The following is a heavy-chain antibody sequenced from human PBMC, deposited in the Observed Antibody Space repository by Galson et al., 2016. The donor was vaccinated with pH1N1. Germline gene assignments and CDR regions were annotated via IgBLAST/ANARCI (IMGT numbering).Heavy chain of an antibody. Sequence: PALVKPTQTLTLTCTFSGFSLSTSGVGVGWIRQPPGKALEWLAVIYWDADKRYSPPLKSRLTITKDTSKNQVVLITTNMHPVDTATYYCAHSPYGDYVLYFDPWGQGTLVTVSS. D-gene: IGHD4-17*01. CDR1: GFSLSTSGVG. CDR3: AHSPYGDYVLYFDP. V-gene: IGHV2-5*02. J-gene: IGHJ5*02. CDR2: IYWDADK.